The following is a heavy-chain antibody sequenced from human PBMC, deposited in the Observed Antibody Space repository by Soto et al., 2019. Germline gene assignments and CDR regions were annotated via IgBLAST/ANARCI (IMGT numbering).Heavy chain of an antibody. CDR3: AKGRGGSGSLTPRVDF. Sequence: EVQLLESGGGLVQPGGSLRLSCAASGFTFNNYAMPWVLQAPGKGLEWVSAIRGGGDTTAYADSVQGRFTVSRDGSKNTLYLQMSSLRAEDTALYYCAKGRGGSGSLTPRVDFWGQGTLVTVSS. CDR1: GFTFNNYA. J-gene: IGHJ4*02. CDR2: IRGGGDTT. V-gene: IGHV3-23*01. D-gene: IGHD3-10*01.